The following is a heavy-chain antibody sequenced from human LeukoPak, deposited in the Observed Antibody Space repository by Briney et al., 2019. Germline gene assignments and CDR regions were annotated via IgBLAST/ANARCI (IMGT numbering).Heavy chain of an antibody. V-gene: IGHV3-74*01. CDR1: GFTFSSYW. CDR3: ARKEGAYYEYDY. Sequence: GGSLRPSCAASGFTFSSYWMHWVRQAPGKGLVWVSRINSDGSSTSYADSVKGRFTISRDNAKNTLYLQMNSLRAEDTAVYYCARKEGAYYEYDYWGQGTLVTVSS. CDR2: INSDGSST. J-gene: IGHJ4*02. D-gene: IGHD3-22*01.